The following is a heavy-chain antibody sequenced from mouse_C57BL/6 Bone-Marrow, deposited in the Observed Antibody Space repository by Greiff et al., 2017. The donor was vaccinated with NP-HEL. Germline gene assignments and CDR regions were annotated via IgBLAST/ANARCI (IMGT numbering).Heavy chain of an antibody. D-gene: IGHD3-2*02. Sequence: QVQLQQSGAELAKPGASVKLSCKASGYTFTSYWMHWVKQRPGQGLEWIGYINPSSGYTKYDQKFKDKATLTADKSSSTAYMQLSSLTYEDAAVYYCARRGQLRLPWFAYWGQGTLVTVSA. CDR1: GYTFTSYW. CDR3: ARRGQLRLPWFAY. J-gene: IGHJ3*01. CDR2: INPSSGYT. V-gene: IGHV1-7*01.